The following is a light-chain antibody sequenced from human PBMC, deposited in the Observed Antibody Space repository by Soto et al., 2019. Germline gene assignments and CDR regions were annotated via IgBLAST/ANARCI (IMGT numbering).Light chain of an antibody. J-gene: IGLJ2*01. CDR1: SNDVGGYNL. CDR3: CSFAVGSTLV. Sequence: QSALTQPASVSGSPGQSITISCTGTSNDVGGYNLVSWYQHHPGKAPKLMIYEDTKRPSGVSTRFSGSKSGNTASLTVSGLQAEDEADYYCCSFAVGSTLVFGGGTKLTVL. CDR2: EDT. V-gene: IGLV2-23*01.